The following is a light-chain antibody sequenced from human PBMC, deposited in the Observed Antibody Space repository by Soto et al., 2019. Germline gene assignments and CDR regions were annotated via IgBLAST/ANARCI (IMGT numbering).Light chain of an antibody. J-gene: IGLJ2*01. CDR1: SSDIGGYNY. CDR2: DVI. CDR3: RSYSTGSTLVV. Sequence: QSALTQPASVSGSPGQSITISCTGTSSDIGGYNYVSWYQQHPGKAPKLVIYDVINRPSGVSHRFSGSKSGNTASLTISGLQAEDEADYYCRSYSTGSTLVVFGGGTKLTVL. V-gene: IGLV2-14*03.